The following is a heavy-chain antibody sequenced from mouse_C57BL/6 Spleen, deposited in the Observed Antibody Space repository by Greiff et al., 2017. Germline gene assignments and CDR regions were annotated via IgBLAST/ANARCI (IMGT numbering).Heavy chain of an antibody. D-gene: IGHD1-1*01. J-gene: IGHJ1*03. CDR2: TFYSGIT. Sequence: EVQLVESGPSLVRPSQTLSLTCTVTGFSINSDCYWIWIRQFPGNKLEYIGYTFYSGITYYNPSLESRTYITRDTSKNQFSLKLSCVTTEDTATYYGARSATGSKGWYFDVWGTGTTVTVSS. CDR1: GFSINSDCY. CDR3: ARSATGSKGWYFDV. V-gene: IGHV3-3*01.